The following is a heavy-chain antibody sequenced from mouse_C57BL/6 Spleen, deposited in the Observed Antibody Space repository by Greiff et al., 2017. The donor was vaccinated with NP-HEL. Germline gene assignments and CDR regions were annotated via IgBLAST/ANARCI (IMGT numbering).Heavy chain of an antibody. Sequence: EVQGVESGAELVKPGASVKLSCTASGFNIKDYYMHWVKQRTEQGLEWIGRIDPEDGETKYAPKFQGQATITADTSSNTAYLQLSSLTSEDTAVYYCTRSYYDPFYAMDYWGQGTSVTVSS. J-gene: IGHJ4*01. CDR3: TRSYYDPFYAMDY. V-gene: IGHV14-2*01. D-gene: IGHD2-10*01. CDR1: GFNIKDYY. CDR2: IDPEDGET.